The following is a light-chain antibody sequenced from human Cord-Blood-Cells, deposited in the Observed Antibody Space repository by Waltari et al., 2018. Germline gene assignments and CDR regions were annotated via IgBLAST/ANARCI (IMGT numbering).Light chain of an antibody. J-gene: IGLJ2*01. Sequence: SYELTQPPSVSVSPGQTASITCSGDKLGDKYACWYQQKPGQYPVLVIYQDRKRPSGIPERFSCSNSGNTATLTISGTQAMDEADYYCQAWDSSTAVVFGGGTKLTVL. CDR3: QAWDSSTAVV. CDR1: KLGDKY. CDR2: QDR. V-gene: IGLV3-1*01.